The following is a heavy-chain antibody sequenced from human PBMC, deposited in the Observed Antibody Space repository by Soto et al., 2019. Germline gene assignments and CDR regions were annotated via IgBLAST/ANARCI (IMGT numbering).Heavy chain of an antibody. CDR1: GGSISSGGYY. D-gene: IGHD3-9*01. CDR3: ARGSRKLRYFDWLLYGYYFDY. Sequence: SETLSLTCTVSGGSISSGGYYWSWIRQHPGKGLEWIGYIYYSGSTYYNPSLKSRVTISVDTSKNQFSLKLSSVTAADTAVYYCARGSRKLRYFDWLLYGYYFDYWGQGTLVTVSS. CDR2: IYYSGST. V-gene: IGHV4-31*03. J-gene: IGHJ4*02.